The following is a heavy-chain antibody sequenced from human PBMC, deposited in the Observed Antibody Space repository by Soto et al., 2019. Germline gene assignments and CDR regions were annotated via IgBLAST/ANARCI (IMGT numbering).Heavy chain of an antibody. CDR2: ISYDGSKK. CDR1: GFVSNDYD. V-gene: IGHV3-30*03. CDR3: SRGIKGGLDA. J-gene: IGHJ5*02. Sequence: QVQLAESGGGVVQPGRSLRLSCATSGFVSNDYDIHWVRQAPGKGLAWLASISYDGSKKYYADSVKGRFTISRDNFKNTLSLQINSLGAEDTAVYYCSRGIKGGLDAWGPGTLVTVSS. D-gene: IGHD2-21*01.